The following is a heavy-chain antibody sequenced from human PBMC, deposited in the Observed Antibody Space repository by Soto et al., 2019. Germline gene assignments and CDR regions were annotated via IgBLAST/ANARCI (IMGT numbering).Heavy chain of an antibody. Sequence: PCGSLRLSCAASGFTFSSYGMHWFRQAPGKGLEWVAVISYDGSNKYYADSVKGQFTISRDNSKNTLYLQMNSLRAEDTAVYYCAKDYYGSGSIPSGGGFPADTLSDYWGQGTLVTVSS. CDR1: GFTFSSYG. CDR3: AKDYYGSGSIPSGGGFPADTLSDY. J-gene: IGHJ4*02. V-gene: IGHV3-30*18. D-gene: IGHD3-10*01. CDR2: ISYDGSNK.